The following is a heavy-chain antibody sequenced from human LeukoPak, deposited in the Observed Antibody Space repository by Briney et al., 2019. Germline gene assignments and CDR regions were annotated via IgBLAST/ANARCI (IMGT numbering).Heavy chain of an antibody. J-gene: IGHJ3*02. CDR1: GFNFSNSW. Sequence: GGSLRLSCIASGFNFSNSWMNWVRQAPGKGLEWVGRVKTKADGETTDYAAPVKGSFTISRDDSKNTVYLQMNSLKTGDTAVYYCTSFRIWGQGTMVSVSS. CDR3: TSFRI. CDR2: VKTKADGETT. V-gene: IGHV3-15*07.